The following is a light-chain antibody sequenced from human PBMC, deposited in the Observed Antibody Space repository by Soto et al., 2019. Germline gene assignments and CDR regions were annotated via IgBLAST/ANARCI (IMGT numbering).Light chain of an antibody. CDR2: AAS. CDR1: QNIFSY. V-gene: IGKV1-39*01. Sequence: DIQMTQSPSSLSASVGDRVTITCRASQNIFSYLSWYQHKPGKAPKLLIYAASSLQSGVPSRFSGSGSGTDFVLIISSLQPEDFATFYCQQSYSVPHTFGQGTKVEL. J-gene: IGKJ2*01. CDR3: QQSYSVPHT.